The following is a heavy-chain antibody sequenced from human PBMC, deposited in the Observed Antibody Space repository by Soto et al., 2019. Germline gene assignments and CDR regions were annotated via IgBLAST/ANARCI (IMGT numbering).Heavy chain of an antibody. Sequence: QVQLQESGPGLVKPSQTLSLTCTVSGGSISSGGYYWSWIRQHPGKGLEWIGYIYYSGSTYYNPSLKSRATISVDTSRNQCSLKLSSATAADTAVYYCARVCGGDCHYGMDVWGQGTTVTVSS. CDR1: GGSISSGGYY. D-gene: IGHD2-21*02. CDR3: ARVCGGDCHYGMDV. J-gene: IGHJ6*02. CDR2: IYYSGST. V-gene: IGHV4-31*03.